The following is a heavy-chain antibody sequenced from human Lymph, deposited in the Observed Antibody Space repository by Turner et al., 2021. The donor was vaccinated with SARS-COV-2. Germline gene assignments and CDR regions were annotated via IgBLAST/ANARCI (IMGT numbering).Heavy chain of an antibody. D-gene: IGHD3-22*01. Sequence: QVQLVESGGGVVQPGRSLSLSCAASGLTFSSYAMHWVRQAPGKGLEWVAFISYDGSDKYYADSVKGRFTFSRDNSKNTLYLQMNSLGGEDTAVYYCARDRDSSGWVDYWGQGTLVTVSS. J-gene: IGHJ4*02. V-gene: IGHV3-30*04. CDR3: ARDRDSSGWVDY. CDR1: GLTFSSYA. CDR2: ISYDGSDK.